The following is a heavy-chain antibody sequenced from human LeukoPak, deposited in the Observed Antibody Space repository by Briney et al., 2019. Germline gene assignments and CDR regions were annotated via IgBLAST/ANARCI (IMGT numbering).Heavy chain of an antibody. D-gene: IGHD3-22*01. Sequence: GGSLRLSCEASGFTLSNYAMSRVRQAPGKGLEWVSTLSGSGGTIYYADSVKGRFTISRDNSKNTLYLQVNSLRAEDTAIYYCAREIDSSGYQANYFDYWGQGTLVTVSS. CDR3: AREIDSSGYQANYFDY. CDR1: GFTLSNYA. V-gene: IGHV3-23*01. CDR2: LSGSGGTI. J-gene: IGHJ4*02.